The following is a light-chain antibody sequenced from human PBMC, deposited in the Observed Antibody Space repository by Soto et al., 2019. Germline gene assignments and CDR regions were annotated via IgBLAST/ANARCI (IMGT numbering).Light chain of an antibody. CDR3: CSYAGTYTWV. V-gene: IGLV2-11*01. Sequence: QSALTQPRSVSGSPGQSVTISCTGTSSGVGAYKFVSWYQQHPGKAPKLMIYDVSKRPSGVPDRFSGSKSANTASLTISGLQAEDEADYYCCSYAGTYTWVFGGGTKLTVL. CDR2: DVS. CDR1: SSGVGAYKF. J-gene: IGLJ3*02.